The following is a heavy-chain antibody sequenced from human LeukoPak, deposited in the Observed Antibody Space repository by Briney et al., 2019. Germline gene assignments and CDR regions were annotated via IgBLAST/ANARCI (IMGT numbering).Heavy chain of an antibody. J-gene: IGHJ6*03. CDR1: GFTVSRSY. CDR3: ARDPYSGNYGAYYYYYMDV. D-gene: IGHD1-26*01. V-gene: IGHV3-21*06. CDR2: ISSSSSYI. Sequence: PGRSLRLSCAASGFTVSRSYMIWARQAPGKGLEWVSSISSSSSYIYYADSVKGRFTISRDNAKNSLYLQMDSLRVEDTAEYYCARDPYSGNYGAYYYYYMDVWGKGTTVTVSS.